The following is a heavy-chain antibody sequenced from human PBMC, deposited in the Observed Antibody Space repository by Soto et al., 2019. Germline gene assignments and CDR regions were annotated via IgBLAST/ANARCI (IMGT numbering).Heavy chain of an antibody. Sequence: GGSLRLSCVASGFTFSSYGMHWVRQAPGKGLEWVAVISYDGSNKYYADSVKGRFTISRDNSKNTLYLQMNSLRAEDTAVYYCAKDGGAARPIDYWGQGTLVTVSS. J-gene: IGHJ4*02. CDR3: AKDGGAARPIDY. CDR1: GFTFSSYG. CDR2: ISYDGSNK. D-gene: IGHD6-6*01. V-gene: IGHV3-30*18.